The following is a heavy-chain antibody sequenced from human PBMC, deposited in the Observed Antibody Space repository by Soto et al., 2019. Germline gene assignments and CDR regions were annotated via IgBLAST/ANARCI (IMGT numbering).Heavy chain of an antibody. CDR2: ISWDGGST. CDR1: GFTFDDYT. Sequence: GGSLRLSCAASGFTFDDYTMHWVRQAPGKGLEWVSLISWDGGSTYYADSVKGRFTISRDNSKNSLYLQMNSLRTEDTALYYCAKSESSIAARSKGWSSSYYYYGMDVWGQGTTVTVSS. J-gene: IGHJ6*02. D-gene: IGHD6-6*01. CDR3: AKSESSIAARSKGWSSSYYYYGMDV. V-gene: IGHV3-43*01.